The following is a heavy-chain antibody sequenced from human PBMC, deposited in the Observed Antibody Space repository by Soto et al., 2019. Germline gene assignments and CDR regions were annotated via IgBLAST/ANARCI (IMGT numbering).Heavy chain of an antibody. Sequence: GGSLRLSCTASGFTFGDYAMSWVRQAPGKGVEWVGFIRSKAYGGTTEYAASVKGRFTISRDDSKSIAYLQMNSLKTEDTAVYYCTRELTYYDFWSGPRGSAFDIWGQGTMVTVSS. CDR3: TRELTYYDFWSGPRGSAFDI. CDR2: IRSKAYGGTT. CDR1: GFTFGDYA. D-gene: IGHD3-3*01. J-gene: IGHJ3*02. V-gene: IGHV3-49*04.